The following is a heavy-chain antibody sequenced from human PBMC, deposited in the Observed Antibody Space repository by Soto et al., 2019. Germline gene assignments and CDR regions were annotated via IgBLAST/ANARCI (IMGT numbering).Heavy chain of an antibody. J-gene: IGHJ4*02. Sequence: ASVKVSCKASGGTFSSYAISWVRQAPGQELEWMGGIIPIFGTANYAQKFQGRVTITADKSTSTAYMELSSLRSEDTAVYYCARGITYYYDSSGYYRGGYYFDDWGQGTLGTVPS. CDR2: IIPIFGTA. CDR1: GGTFSSYA. CDR3: ARGITYYYDSSGYYRGGYYFDD. V-gene: IGHV1-69*06. D-gene: IGHD3-22*01.